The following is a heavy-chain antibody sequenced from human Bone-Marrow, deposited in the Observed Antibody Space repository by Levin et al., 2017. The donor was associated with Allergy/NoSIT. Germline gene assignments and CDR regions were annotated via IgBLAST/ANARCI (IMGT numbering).Heavy chain of an antibody. CDR2: ISASIGTT. CDR1: GYTFTNFA. J-gene: IGHJ4*02. Sequence: KSGESLKISCKASGYTFTNFAVSWVRQAPGQGLEWMGWISASIGTTNYAQNLQGRVTMNTDTSTSTAYMDLTRLRSDDTAIYYCARVHSSGWDAWGQGTLVTVSS. D-gene: IGHD6-19*01. CDR3: ARVHSSGWDA. V-gene: IGHV1-18*01.